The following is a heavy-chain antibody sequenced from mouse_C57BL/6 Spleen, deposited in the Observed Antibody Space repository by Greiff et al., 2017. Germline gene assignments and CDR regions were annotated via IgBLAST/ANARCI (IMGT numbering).Heavy chain of an antibody. CDR2: INPSSGYT. J-gene: IGHJ3*01. CDR1: GYTFTSYW. CDR3: ARRAVVTTVEFAY. V-gene: IGHV1-7*01. D-gene: IGHD1-1*01. Sequence: VQLQQSGAELAKPGASVKLSCKASGYTFTSYWMHWVKQRPGQGLEWIGYINPSSGYTKYNQKFKVKATLTADKSSSTAYMQLSSLRYEDSAVYYCARRAVVTTVEFAYWGQGTLVTVSA.